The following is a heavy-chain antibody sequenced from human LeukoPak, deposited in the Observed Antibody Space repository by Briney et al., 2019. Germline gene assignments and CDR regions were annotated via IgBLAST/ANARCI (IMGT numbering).Heavy chain of an antibody. CDR2: ISSSSYI. CDR3: ARDAGYYYGSGSYYSDY. J-gene: IGHJ4*02. V-gene: IGHV3-21*01. CDR1: GFTFSSYS. D-gene: IGHD3-10*01. Sequence: GGSLTLSCAASGFTFSSYSMNWVRQAPGKGLEWVSSISSSSYIYYADSVKGRFTISRDNAKNSLYLQMNSLRAEDTAVYYCARDAGYYYGSGSYYSDYWGQGTLVTVSS.